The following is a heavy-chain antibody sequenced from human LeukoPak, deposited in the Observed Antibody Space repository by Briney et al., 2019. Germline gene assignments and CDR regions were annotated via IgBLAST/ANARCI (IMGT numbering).Heavy chain of an antibody. V-gene: IGHV4-38-2*01. CDR3: ARYDSRGSGSTQLEY. D-gene: IGHD3-3*01. CDR1: GYSIIIDYY. J-gene: IGHJ4*02. Sequence: SETLSLTCAVSGYSIIIDYYWGWIRQPPGKGLEWIGRIFRGGSTSYNPSLMSRLTMSMDTSKNQFSLQLTSVTAADTAVYYCARYDSRGSGSTQLEYWGKGILVTISS. CDR2: IFRGGST.